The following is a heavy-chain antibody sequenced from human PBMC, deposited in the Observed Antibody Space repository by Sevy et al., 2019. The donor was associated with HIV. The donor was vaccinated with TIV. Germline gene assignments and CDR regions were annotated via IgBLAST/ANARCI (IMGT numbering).Heavy chain of an antibody. Sequence: GGSLRLSCAASGFTVTNNYISWVRQAPGKGLDWVALSYSDDSRYFADSVRGRFTISRDSLKNTLYHQMNSLRAEDTAVYYCARLHPHIAAARAMDVWGQGTTVTVSS. V-gene: IGHV3-53*01. CDR2: SYSDDSR. D-gene: IGHD6-13*01. CDR1: GFTVTNNY. J-gene: IGHJ6*02. CDR3: ARLHPHIAAARAMDV.